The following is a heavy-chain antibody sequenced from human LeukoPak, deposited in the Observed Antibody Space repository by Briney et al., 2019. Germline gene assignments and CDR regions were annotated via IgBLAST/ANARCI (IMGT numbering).Heavy chain of an antibody. J-gene: IGHJ5*02. D-gene: IGHD3-10*01. CDR2: IIPIFGTA. CDR1: GGTFSSYA. V-gene: IGHV1-69*13. Sequence: ASVKVSCKASGGTFSSYAISWVRQAPGQGLEWMGGIIPIFGTANDAQKFQGRVTITADESTSTAYMELSSLRSEDTAVYYCARPKSITMVRSEYNWFDPWGQGTLVTVSS. CDR3: ARPKSITMVRSEYNWFDP.